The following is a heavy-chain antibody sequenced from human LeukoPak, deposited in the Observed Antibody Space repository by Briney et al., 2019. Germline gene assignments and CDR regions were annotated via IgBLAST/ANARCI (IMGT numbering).Heavy chain of an antibody. CDR1: GGSISSYY. D-gene: IGHD2-15*01. Sequence: KPSETLSLTCTVSGGSISSYYWSWIRQPAGKGLEWIGRIYTSGSTYYNPSLKSRVTISVDTSKNQFSLKLSSVTAADTAVYYCASSAVATVAIGWFDPWGQGTLVTVSS. CDR2: IYTSGST. V-gene: IGHV4-4*07. CDR3: ASSAVATVAIGWFDP. J-gene: IGHJ5*02.